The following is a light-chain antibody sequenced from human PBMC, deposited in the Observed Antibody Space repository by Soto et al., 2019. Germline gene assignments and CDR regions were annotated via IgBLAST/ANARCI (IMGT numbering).Light chain of an antibody. Sequence: EMQMAQSPSSLSASVGDSVTITSLASQSVNSYLNWYQQKPGKAPKLLIYAASSRDTGVPARFSGSGSGTDFTLTISSLQPEDFAIYYCLQTYSWPWTFGGGTKVDIK. CDR1: QSVNSY. J-gene: IGKJ4*01. CDR3: LQTYSWPWT. V-gene: IGKV1-39*01. CDR2: AAS.